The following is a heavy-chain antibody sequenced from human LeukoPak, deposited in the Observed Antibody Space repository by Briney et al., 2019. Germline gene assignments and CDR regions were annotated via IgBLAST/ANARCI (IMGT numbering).Heavy chain of an antibody. CDR2: IYSGGST. CDR1: GFTVSSNY. J-gene: IGHJ4*02. D-gene: IGHD1-26*01. V-gene: IGHV3-66*01. CDR3: AREIVGATTSPLDY. Sequence: GGSLRLSCAASGFTVSSNYMHWVRQAPGKGLEWVSVIYSGGSTYYADSVKGRFTISRDNSKNTLYLQMNSLRAEDTAVYYCAREIVGATTSPLDYWGQGTLVTVSS.